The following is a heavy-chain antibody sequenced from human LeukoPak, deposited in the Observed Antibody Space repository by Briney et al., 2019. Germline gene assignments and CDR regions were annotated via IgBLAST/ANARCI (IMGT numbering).Heavy chain of an antibody. CDR1: GFTFSSYA. D-gene: IGHD4-17*01. CDR2: ISYDGSNK. CDR3: ARSTRVFDY. Sequence: PGRSLRLSCAASGFTFSSYAMHWVRQAPGKGLEWVAVISYDGSNKYYADSVKGRFTISRDNSKNTLYLQMNSLRAEDTAVYYCARSTRVFDYGAQETLVPVSS. J-gene: IGHJ4*02. V-gene: IGHV3-30*04.